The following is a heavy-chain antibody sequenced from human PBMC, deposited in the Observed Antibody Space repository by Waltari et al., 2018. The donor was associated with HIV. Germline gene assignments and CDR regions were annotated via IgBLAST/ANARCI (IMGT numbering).Heavy chain of an antibody. V-gene: IGHV1-8*01. CDR1: GYIFTSYD. CDR3: ARAKIGGAGGIDY. D-gene: IGHD1-26*01. J-gene: IGHJ4*02. CDR2: MNPNSSNT. Sequence: QVHLVQSGAEVKKPGASVMVSCKASGYIFTSYDINWVRQATGQGLEWLGWMNPNSSNTGYTQKFQGRVTMTRNTPINTAYMELSSLRSEDTAVYYCARAKIGGAGGIDYWGQGTLVTVSS.